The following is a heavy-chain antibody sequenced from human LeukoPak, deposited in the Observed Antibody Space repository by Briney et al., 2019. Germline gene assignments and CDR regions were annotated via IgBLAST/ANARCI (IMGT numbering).Heavy chain of an antibody. CDR2: IYSGGST. CDR1: EFTVSSNY. CDR3: ARIEARYYYDSSGSVDY. Sequence: GGSLRLSCAASEFTVSSNYMSWVRQAPGKGLEWVSVIYSGGSTDYADSVKGRFTISRDNAKNSLYLQMNSLRAEDTAVYYCARIEARYYYDSSGSVDYWGQGTLVTVSS. J-gene: IGHJ4*02. V-gene: IGHV3-66*01. D-gene: IGHD3-22*01.